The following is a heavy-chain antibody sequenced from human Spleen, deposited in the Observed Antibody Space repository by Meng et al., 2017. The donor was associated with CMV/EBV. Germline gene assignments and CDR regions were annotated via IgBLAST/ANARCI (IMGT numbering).Heavy chain of an antibody. Sequence: GGSLRLSCAASGFTFSSYSMNWVRQAPGKRLEWVSSISSSSSYIYYADSVKGRFTISRDNAKNSLYLQMNSLRAEDAAVYFCARGVDYYYGMDVWGQGTTVTVSS. D-gene: IGHD3-10*01. J-gene: IGHJ6*02. CDR3: ARGVDYYYGMDV. CDR1: GFTFSSYS. V-gene: IGHV3-21*04. CDR2: ISSSSSYI.